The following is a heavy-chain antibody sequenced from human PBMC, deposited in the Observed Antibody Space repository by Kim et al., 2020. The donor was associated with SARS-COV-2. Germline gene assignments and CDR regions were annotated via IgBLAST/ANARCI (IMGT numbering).Heavy chain of an antibody. D-gene: IGHD2-15*01. J-gene: IGHJ4*02. CDR2: PGDSET. CDR3: ARIGDY. V-gene: IGHV5-51*01. Sequence: PGDSETRYSTSFQGQVTISADKSISTAYLTWSSLKASDTAMYYCARIGDYWGQGTLVTVSS.